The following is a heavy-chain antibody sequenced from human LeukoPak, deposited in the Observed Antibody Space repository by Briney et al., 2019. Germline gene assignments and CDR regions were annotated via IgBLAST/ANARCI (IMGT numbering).Heavy chain of an antibody. D-gene: IGHD3-10*01. Sequence: AGGSLRLSCAASGFTFSSYAMSWVRQAPGKGLEWVSAITNSGGSTYYADSVKGRFTISRDNSKSTLYLQMNSLRAEDTAVYYCAKRQYGSGSSYAFDIWGQGTMVTVSS. J-gene: IGHJ3*02. V-gene: IGHV3-23*01. CDR3: AKRQYGSGSSYAFDI. CDR1: GFTFSSYA. CDR2: ITNSGGST.